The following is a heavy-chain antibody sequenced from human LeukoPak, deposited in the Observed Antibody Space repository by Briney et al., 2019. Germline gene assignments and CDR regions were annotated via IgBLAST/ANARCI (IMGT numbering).Heavy chain of an antibody. CDR3: ARGPGYCSSTSSSPFDS. Sequence: SETLSLTCAVYGGSFTGYYWSWIRQPPWKGLEWIGEMNHSGSTNYNPSLKSRVTISVVTSKNQFSLKLSSVTAADTAVYYCARGPGYCSSTSSSPFDSWGQGTLLTVSS. J-gene: IGHJ4*02. V-gene: IGHV4-34*01. CDR1: GGSFTGYY. D-gene: IGHD2-2*03. CDR2: MNHSGST.